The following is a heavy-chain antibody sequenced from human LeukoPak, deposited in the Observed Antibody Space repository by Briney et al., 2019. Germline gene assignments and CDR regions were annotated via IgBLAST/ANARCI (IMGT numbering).Heavy chain of an antibody. V-gene: IGHV3-30*04. Sequence: GGSLRLSCAASGFTFSSYAMHWVRQAPGKGLEWVAVISYDGSNKYYADSVKGRFTISRDNSKNTLYLQMNSLRAEDTAVYYCAREWELLKSRYFDYWGQETLVTGSS. CDR1: GFTFSSYA. D-gene: IGHD1-26*01. CDR3: AREWELLKSRYFDY. CDR2: ISYDGSNK. J-gene: IGHJ4*02.